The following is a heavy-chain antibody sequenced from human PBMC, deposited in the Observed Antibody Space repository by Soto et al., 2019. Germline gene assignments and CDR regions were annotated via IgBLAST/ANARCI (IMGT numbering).Heavy chain of an antibody. CDR3: ARDFPSRDYYYGMDV. J-gene: IGHJ6*02. V-gene: IGHV3-21*01. CDR2: ISSSSSYI. Sequence: KSGGSLRLSCAASGFTFSSYSMNWVRQAPGKGLEWVSSISSSSSYIYYADSVKGRFTISRDNAKNSLYLQMNSLRAEDTAVYYCARDFPSRDYYYGMDVWGQGTTVTVSS. CDR1: GFTFSSYS.